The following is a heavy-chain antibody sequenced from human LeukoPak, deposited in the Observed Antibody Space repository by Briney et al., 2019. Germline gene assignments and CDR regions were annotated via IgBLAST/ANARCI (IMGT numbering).Heavy chain of an antibody. CDR2: IYYSGST. J-gene: IGHJ6*03. Sequence: SETLSLTCTVSGGSISSSSYYWGWIRQPPGKGLEWIGSIYYSGSTYYNPSLKSRVTISVDTSKNQFSLKLSSVTAADTAAYSCPNTILGDYYYYYMDVWGKGTTVTVYS. CDR1: GGSISSSSYY. CDR3: PNTILGDYYYYYMDV. D-gene: IGHD3-3*01. V-gene: IGHV4-39*01.